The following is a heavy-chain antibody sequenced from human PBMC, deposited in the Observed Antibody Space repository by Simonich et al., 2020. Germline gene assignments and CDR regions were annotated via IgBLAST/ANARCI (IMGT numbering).Heavy chain of an antibody. J-gene: IGHJ3*02. CDR1: GFTFSSYS. V-gene: IGHV3-21*01. CDR3: AREQARGGAFDI. CDR2: ISSSSSYI. Sequence: EVQLVESGGGLVQPGGSLRLSCAASGFTFSSYSMNWVRQAPGKGLEWVSSISSSSSYIYYADSVKGRFTISRDNAKNALYLQMNSLRAEDTAVYYCAREQARGGAFDIWGQGTMVTVSS. D-gene: IGHD3-16*01.